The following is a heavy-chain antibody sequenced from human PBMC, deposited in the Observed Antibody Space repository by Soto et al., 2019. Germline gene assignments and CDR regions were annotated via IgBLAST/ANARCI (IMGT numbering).Heavy chain of an antibody. CDR2: IYYSGST. D-gene: IGHD2-15*01. CDR1: GGSISSGGYY. J-gene: IGHJ3*02. CDR3: ARDRRYRSGGSCYSRDDDAFDI. V-gene: IGHV4-31*03. Sequence: SETLSLTCTVSGGSISSGGYYWSWIRQHPGKGLEWIGYIYYSGSTYYNPSLKSRVTISVDTSKNQFSLKLSSVTAADTAVYYCARDRRYRSGGSCYSRDDDAFDIWGQGTMVTVSS.